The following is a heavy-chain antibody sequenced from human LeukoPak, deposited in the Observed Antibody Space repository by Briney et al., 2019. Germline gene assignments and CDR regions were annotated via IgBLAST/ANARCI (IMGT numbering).Heavy chain of an antibody. Sequence: GGSLRLSCAASGFTFSSYGMHWVRQAPGKGLEWVAVISYDGSNKYYADSAKGRFTISRDNSKNTLYLQMNSLRAEDTAVYYCARDIETGSSGWYYFDYWGQGTLVTVSS. V-gene: IGHV3-30*03. J-gene: IGHJ4*02. D-gene: IGHD6-19*01. CDR1: GFTFSSYG. CDR3: ARDIETGSSGWYYFDY. CDR2: ISYDGSNK.